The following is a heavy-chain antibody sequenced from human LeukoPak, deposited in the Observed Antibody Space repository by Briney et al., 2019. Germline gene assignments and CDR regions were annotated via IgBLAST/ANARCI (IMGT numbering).Heavy chain of an antibody. J-gene: IGHJ4*02. CDR1: GFTFSSYS. CDR3: ARDVRSAYFDF. V-gene: IGHV3-33*08. CDR2: IWYDGSEK. Sequence: GGSLRLSCAASGFTFSSYSMNWVRQAPGKGLEWVAVIWYDGSEKFYSDSVKGRFTISRDNSKNTLFLEMNSLRVEDTAVYYCARDVRSAYFDFWGQGTLVAVSS.